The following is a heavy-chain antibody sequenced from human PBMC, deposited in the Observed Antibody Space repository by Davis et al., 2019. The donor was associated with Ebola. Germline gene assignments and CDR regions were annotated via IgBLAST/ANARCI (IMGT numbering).Heavy chain of an antibody. V-gene: IGHV3-53*01. CDR3: ARISSSWYWFDY. D-gene: IGHD6-13*01. CDR2: IYSGGRT. CDR1: GFTVSSNY. Sequence: GGSLRLSCAASGFTVSSNYMSWVRQAPGKGLEWVSVIYSGGRTNYADSAKGRFTISRDNSKNTLYLQMNSLRAEDTAVYYCARISSSWYWFDYWGQGTLVTVSS. J-gene: IGHJ4*02.